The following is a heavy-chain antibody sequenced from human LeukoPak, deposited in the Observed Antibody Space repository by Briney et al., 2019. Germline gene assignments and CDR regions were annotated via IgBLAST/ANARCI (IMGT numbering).Heavy chain of an antibody. CDR3: ARDLQLWFGELSMVFDY. CDR2: ISYDGSNK. V-gene: IGHV3-30-3*01. D-gene: IGHD3-10*01. Sequence: GRSLRLSCAASGFTFSSYAMHWVRQAPGKGLEWVAVISYDGSNKYYADSVKGRFTISRDNSKNTLYLQMNSLRAEDTAVYYCARDLQLWFGELSMVFDYWGQGTLVTVSS. J-gene: IGHJ4*02. CDR1: GFTFSSYA.